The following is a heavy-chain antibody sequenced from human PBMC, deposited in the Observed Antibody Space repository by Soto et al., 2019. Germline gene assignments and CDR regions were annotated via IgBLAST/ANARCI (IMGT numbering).Heavy chain of an antibody. J-gene: IGHJ6*02. CDR1: GFTFSSYG. D-gene: IGHD3-16*02. Sequence: GGSLRLSCAASGFTFSSYGMHWVRQAPGKGLEWVAVIWYDGSNKYYADSVKGRFTISRDNSKNTLYLQMNSLRAEDTAVYYCARVSMITFGGVIMEDYYGMDVWGQGTTVTVSS. V-gene: IGHV3-33*01. CDR2: IWYDGSNK. CDR3: ARVSMITFGGVIMEDYYGMDV.